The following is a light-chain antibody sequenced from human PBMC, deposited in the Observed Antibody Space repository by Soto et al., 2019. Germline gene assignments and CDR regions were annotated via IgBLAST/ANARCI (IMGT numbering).Light chain of an antibody. V-gene: IGLV2-14*01. J-gene: IGLJ2*01. CDR3: SSYTSSSTLV. CDR1: SSDVGDFDC. CDR2: EVS. Sequence: QSALTQPASVSGSPGQSITISCTGTSSDVGDFDCVSWYQQHPGKAPKLMIYEVSDRHSGVSNRFSGSKSGDTASLTISGRQAEDEADYYCSSYTSSSTLVFGGGTKLTVL.